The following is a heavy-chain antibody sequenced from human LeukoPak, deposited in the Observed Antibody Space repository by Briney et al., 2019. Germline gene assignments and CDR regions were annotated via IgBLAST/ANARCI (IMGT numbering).Heavy chain of an antibody. CDR2: INEDGSEK. D-gene: IGHD2-2*01. J-gene: IGHJ4*02. V-gene: IGHV3-7*01. CDR1: GFTFSSYW. CDR3: TRDRLACTSTAWYSSFDY. Sequence: GWTLRLSCAASGFTFSSYWMTWVRQAPGKGLEWVANINEDGSEKNYVDSVKGRFTISRDNAKNSLYLQMNSLRAEDTAVYYCTRDRLACTSTAWYSSFDYWGQGTLVTVSS.